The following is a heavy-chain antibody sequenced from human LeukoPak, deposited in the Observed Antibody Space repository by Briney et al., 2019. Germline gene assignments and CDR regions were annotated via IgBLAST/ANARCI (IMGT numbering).Heavy chain of an antibody. Sequence: EASVKVSCKASGYTFTSYDINWVRQATGQGLEWMGWMNPNSGNTGYAQKSQGRVTMTRNTSISTAYMELSSLRSEDTAVYYCARVRYYCSGGSCYPHNWFDPWGQGTLVTVSS. CDR3: ARVRYYCSGGSCYPHNWFDP. CDR2: MNPNSGNT. V-gene: IGHV1-8*01. CDR1: GYTFTSYD. D-gene: IGHD2-15*01. J-gene: IGHJ5*02.